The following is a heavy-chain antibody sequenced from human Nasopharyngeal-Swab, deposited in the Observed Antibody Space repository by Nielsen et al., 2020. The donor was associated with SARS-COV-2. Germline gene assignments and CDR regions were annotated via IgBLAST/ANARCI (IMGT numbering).Heavy chain of an antibody. J-gene: IGHJ4*02. CDR1: GFTFSSYW. CDR3: ARRWDYYDSSGYYYGLSPIDY. Sequence: GESLKISCAASGFTFSSYWMSWVRQAPGKGLEWVANIKQDGSGKYYVDSVKGRFTISRDNAKNSLYLQMNSLRAEDTAVHYCARRWDYYDSSGYYYGLSPIDYWGQGTLVTVSS. D-gene: IGHD3-22*01. CDR2: IKQDGSGK. V-gene: IGHV3-7*01.